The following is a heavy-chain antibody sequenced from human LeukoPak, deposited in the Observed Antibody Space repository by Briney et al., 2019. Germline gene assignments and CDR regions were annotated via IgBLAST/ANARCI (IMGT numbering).Heavy chain of an antibody. CDR1: GGSISSGSYY. CDR3: ARSRAFDI. J-gene: IGHJ3*02. V-gene: IGHV4-61*02. Sequence: PSQTLSLTCTVSGGSISSGSYYWSWSRQPAGKGLEWIGRIYTSGSTNYNPSLKSRVTISVDTSKNQFSLKLSSVTAADTAVYYCARSRAFDIWGQGTMATVSS. CDR2: IYTSGST.